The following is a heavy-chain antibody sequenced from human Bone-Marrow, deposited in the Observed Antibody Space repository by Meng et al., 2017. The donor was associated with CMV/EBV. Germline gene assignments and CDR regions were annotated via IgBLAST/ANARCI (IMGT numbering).Heavy chain of an antibody. J-gene: IGHJ6*02. V-gene: IGHV1-8*01. Sequence: ASVKVSCKASGYTFTSYDINWVRQTTGQGLEWMGWMNPNIGTTGYAQKFQGRVTMTRDTSISTAYMDLSSLGSDDTAVYYCARVVPASIPHYYYGMDVWGQGTTVTVSS. CDR2: MNPNIGTT. CDR3: ARVVPASIPHYYYGMDV. CDR1: GYTFTSYD. D-gene: IGHD2-2*01.